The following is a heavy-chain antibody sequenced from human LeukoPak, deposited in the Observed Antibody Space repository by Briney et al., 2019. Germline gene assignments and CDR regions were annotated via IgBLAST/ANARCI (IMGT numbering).Heavy chain of an antibody. V-gene: IGHV4-59*01. D-gene: IGHD4-23*01. CDR1: GGSISSYY. J-gene: IGHJ4*02. CDR3: ARVATVVTPPDY. Sequence: SETLSLTCTVSGGSISSYYWSWIRQPPGKGLEWIGYIYDSGSPNYNPSLKSRVTISVDTSKNQFSLKLSSVTAADTAVYYCARVATVVTPPDYWGQGTLVTVSS. CDR2: IYDSGSP.